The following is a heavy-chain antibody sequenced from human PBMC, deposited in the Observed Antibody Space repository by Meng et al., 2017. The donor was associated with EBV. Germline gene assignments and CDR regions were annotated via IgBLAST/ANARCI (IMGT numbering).Heavy chain of an antibody. Sequence: QVQAGESGAEVKKPGASVKVSFKASGYTFNGYYMHWVRQAPGQGLEWMGRSNPNSGGTNYAQKFQGRVTMTRDTSISTAYMELSRLRSDDTAVYYCARVGIAVAGTGDYWGQGTLVTVSS. D-gene: IGHD6-19*01. V-gene: IGHV1-2*06. CDR3: ARVGIAVAGTGDY. CDR1: GYTFNGYY. CDR2: SNPNSGGT. J-gene: IGHJ4*02.